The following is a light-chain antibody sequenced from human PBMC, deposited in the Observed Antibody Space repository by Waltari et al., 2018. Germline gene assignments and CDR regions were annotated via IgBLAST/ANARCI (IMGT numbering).Light chain of an antibody. Sequence: QSVLTQPSSASGTPGQRVTISCSGSSSNIGSNYVYWYQQRPGTAPKLLIHTDNQRPSGVPDRFSASKSGASASLAISGLRSDDEADYYCAAWDDSLTGRVFGGGTKLTVL. CDR3: AAWDDSLTGRV. V-gene: IGLV1-47*01. CDR1: SSNIGSNY. CDR2: TDN. J-gene: IGLJ3*02.